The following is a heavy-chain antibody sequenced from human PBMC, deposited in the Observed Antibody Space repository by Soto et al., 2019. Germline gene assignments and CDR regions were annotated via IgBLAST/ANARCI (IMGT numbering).Heavy chain of an antibody. J-gene: IGHJ3*02. Sequence: GGSLRLSCAASGFTFSSYAMSWVRQAPGKGLEWVSAISGSGGSTYYADSVKGRFTISRDNSKNTLYLQMNSLRAEDTAVYYCASSPRLPAAMRDDAFDIWGQGTMVTVSS. V-gene: IGHV3-23*01. CDR2: ISGSGGST. CDR3: ASSPRLPAAMRDDAFDI. CDR1: GFTFSSYA. D-gene: IGHD2-2*01.